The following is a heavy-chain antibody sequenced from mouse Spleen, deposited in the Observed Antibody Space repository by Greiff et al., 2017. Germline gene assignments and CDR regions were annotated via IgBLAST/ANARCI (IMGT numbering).Heavy chain of an antibody. D-gene: IGHD1-1*01. CDR2: ISNLAYSI. CDR3: ARQGTIASYGYDH. Sequence: EVMLVESGGGLVKPGGSLKLSCAASGFTFSDYGMAWVRQAPGKGPEWVAFISNLAYSIYYADTVTGRVTISRENAKNTLYLEMSSLRSEDTAMYYCARQGTIASYGYDHWGQGTTLTVSS. J-gene: IGHJ2*01. CDR1: GFTFSDYG. V-gene: IGHV5-15*01.